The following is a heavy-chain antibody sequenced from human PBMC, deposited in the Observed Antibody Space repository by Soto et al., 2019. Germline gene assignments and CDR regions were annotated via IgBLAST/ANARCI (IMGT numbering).Heavy chain of an antibody. CDR3: GRAWAYSSPSAAENHYGMDV. Sequence: KPGGSLRLSCAASGFTFSSYSMNWVRQAPGKGLEWVSSISSSSYIYYADSVKGRFTISRDNAKNSLYLQMNSLRAEDTAVYYCGRAWAYSSPSAAENHYGMDVWGPGTTVTVPS. D-gene: IGHD6-13*01. V-gene: IGHV3-21*01. CDR2: ISSSSYI. CDR1: GFTFSSYS. J-gene: IGHJ6*02.